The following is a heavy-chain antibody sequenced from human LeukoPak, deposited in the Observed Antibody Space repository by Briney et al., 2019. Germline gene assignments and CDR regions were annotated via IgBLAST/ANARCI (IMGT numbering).Heavy chain of an antibody. Sequence: GRSLRLSCAASGFTFSSYGMHWLRQAPGKGLEWVAVISYDGSNKYYADSVKGRFTISRDNSKNTLYLQMNSLRAEDTAVYYCAHSSSSEDYFDYWGQGTLVTVSS. CDR2: ISYDGSNK. CDR3: AHSSSSEDYFDY. CDR1: GFTFSSYG. D-gene: IGHD6-6*01. J-gene: IGHJ4*02. V-gene: IGHV3-30*03.